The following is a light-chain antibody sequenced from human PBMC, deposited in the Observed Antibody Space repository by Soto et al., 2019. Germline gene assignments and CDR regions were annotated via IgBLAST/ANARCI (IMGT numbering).Light chain of an antibody. CDR1: QSVSSN. J-gene: IGKJ4*01. V-gene: IGKV3-15*01. CDR3: QQYNNWPPLT. CDR2: GAS. Sequence: EIVMTQSPATLSGSPGERATLSRRASQSVSSNLAWYQQKPGQAPRLLIYGASTRATGIPARFSGSGSGTEFTLTISSLQSEDFAVYYCQQYNNWPPLTFGGGTKVEIK.